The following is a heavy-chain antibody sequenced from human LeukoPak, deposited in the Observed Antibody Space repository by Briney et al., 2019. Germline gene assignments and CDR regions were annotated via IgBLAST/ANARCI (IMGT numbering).Heavy chain of an antibody. V-gene: IGHV3-23*01. J-gene: IGHJ4*02. Sequence: GGSLRLSCAASGFTFSSYAMSWVRQAPGKGLEWVSAISGSGGSTYYADSVKGRFTISRDNSKNTLYLQMNSLRAEDTAVYYCAKGGVLWFGDLYYFDYWGQETLVTVSS. CDR3: AKGGVLWFGDLYYFDY. CDR2: ISGSGGST. CDR1: GFTFSSYA. D-gene: IGHD3-10*01.